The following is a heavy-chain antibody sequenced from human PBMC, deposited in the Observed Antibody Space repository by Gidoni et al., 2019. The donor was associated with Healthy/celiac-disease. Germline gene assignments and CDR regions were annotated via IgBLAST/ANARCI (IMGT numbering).Heavy chain of an antibody. CDR2: ISSSSSTI. D-gene: IGHD6-19*01. J-gene: IGHJ5*02. CDR1: GFTFSSYS. Sequence: GQLVESGGGLVQPGGSLRLTCAASGFTFSSYSMNWVRQAPGKGLEWVSYISSSSSTISYADSVKGRFTISRDNAKNSLYLQMNSLRDEDTAVYYCARESSGWFYNWFDPWGQGTLVTVSS. V-gene: IGHV3-48*02. CDR3: ARESSGWFYNWFDP.